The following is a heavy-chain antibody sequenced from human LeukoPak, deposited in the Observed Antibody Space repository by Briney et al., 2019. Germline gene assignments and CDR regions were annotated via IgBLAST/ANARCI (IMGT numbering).Heavy chain of an antibody. Sequence: GGSLRLSCAASGFTFSSYWMHWVRQAPGKGLVWVSRINSDGSSTSYADSAKGRFTISRDNAKNTLYLQMNSLRAEDTGVYYCARDLEYSSGWYGYFDYWGQGTLVTVSS. D-gene: IGHD6-19*01. CDR3: ARDLEYSSGWYGYFDY. CDR2: INSDGSST. J-gene: IGHJ4*02. V-gene: IGHV3-74*01. CDR1: GFTFSSYW.